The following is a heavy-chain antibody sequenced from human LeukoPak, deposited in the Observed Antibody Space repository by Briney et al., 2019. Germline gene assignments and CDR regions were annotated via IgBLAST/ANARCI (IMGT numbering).Heavy chain of an antibody. V-gene: IGHV4-30-4*01. Sequence: SETLSLTCTVSGGSISSGDYYWSWIRQPPGKGLEWIGYIYYSGSTNYNPSLKSRVTISVDTSKNQFSLKLSSVTAADTAVYYCARGGVGRLAYDYWGQGTLVTVSS. CDR3: ARGGVGRLAYDY. CDR2: IYYSGST. CDR1: GGSISSGDYY. D-gene: IGHD6-19*01. J-gene: IGHJ4*02.